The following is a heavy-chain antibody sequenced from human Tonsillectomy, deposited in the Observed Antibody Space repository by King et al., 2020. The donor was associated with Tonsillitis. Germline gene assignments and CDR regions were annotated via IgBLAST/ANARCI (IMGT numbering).Heavy chain of an antibody. D-gene: IGHD6-13*01. V-gene: IGHV4-34*01. Sequence: VQLQQWGAGLLKPSETLSLTCAVYGGSFSGYYWTWIRQPPGKGLEWIGEINHSGRTNYNPSLKSRVTISLDTSKNQFSLKLSSVTAADTAVYYCARGRDRAAASMGYWGQGTLVTVSS. CDR2: INHSGRT. CDR1: GGSFSGYY. CDR3: ARGRDRAAASMGY. J-gene: IGHJ4*02.